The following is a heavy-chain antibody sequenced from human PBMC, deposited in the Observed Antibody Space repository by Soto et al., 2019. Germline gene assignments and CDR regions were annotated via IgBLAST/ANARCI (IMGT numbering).Heavy chain of an antibody. J-gene: IGHJ5*02. V-gene: IGHV5-10-1*01. Sequence: GESLKISCKGSGYSFTSYWISWVRQMPGKGLEWMGRIDPSDSYTNYSSSFQGHVTISADKSISTAYLQWSSLKASDTAMYYCARTPYYDFWSGYSTNWFDPWGQGTLVTVSS. D-gene: IGHD3-3*01. CDR3: ARTPYYDFWSGYSTNWFDP. CDR1: GYSFTSYW. CDR2: IDPSDSYT.